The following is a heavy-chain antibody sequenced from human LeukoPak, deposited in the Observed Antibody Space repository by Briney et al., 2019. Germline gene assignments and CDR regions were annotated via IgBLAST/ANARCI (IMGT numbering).Heavy chain of an antibody. Sequence: GASVKVSCKASGGTFNSYAISWVRQAPGQGLEWMGGIIPIFSTANYAQKFQGRVTITADKSTSTAYMELSSLRSEDTAVYYCARDISGSSRWYRRAYFDYWGQGTLVTVSS. J-gene: IGHJ4*02. CDR3: ARDISGSSRWYRRAYFDY. CDR2: IIPIFSTA. CDR1: GGTFNSYA. V-gene: IGHV1-69*06. D-gene: IGHD6-13*01.